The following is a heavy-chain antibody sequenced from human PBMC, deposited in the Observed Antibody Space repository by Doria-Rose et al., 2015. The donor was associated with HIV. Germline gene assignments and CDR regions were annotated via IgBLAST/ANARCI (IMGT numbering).Heavy chain of an antibody. CDR3: TKSYNNFWSGSYYDY. D-gene: IGHD3-3*01. CDR2: IRSKAYGGTT. Sequence: FIRSKAYGGTTEYAASLKDRFTISRDDSNTIAYLHMNSLKTEDTAVYFCTKSYNNFWSGSYYDYWGPGTLVTVSS. V-gene: IGHV3-49*02. J-gene: IGHJ4*02.